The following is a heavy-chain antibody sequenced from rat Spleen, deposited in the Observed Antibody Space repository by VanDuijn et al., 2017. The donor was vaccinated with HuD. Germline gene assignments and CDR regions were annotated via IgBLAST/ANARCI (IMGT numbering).Heavy chain of an antibody. D-gene: IGHD1-9*01. CDR1: GFTFSDYG. CDR3: VRHGYTRYYFDY. J-gene: IGHJ2*01. CDR2: ISYGDSSGGGGT. Sequence: EVQLMESGGGLVQPGRSLKLSCAASGFTFSDYGVAWVRQAPTTGLEWVATISYGDSSGGGGTYYADSVEGRFTISRDNAKSTLYLQMDSLRSEDTATYYCVRHGYTRYYFDYWGQGVMVTVSS. V-gene: IGHV5-29*01.